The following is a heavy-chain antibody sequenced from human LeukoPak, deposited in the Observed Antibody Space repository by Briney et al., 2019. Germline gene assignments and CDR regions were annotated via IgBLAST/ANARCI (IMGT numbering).Heavy chain of an antibody. CDR3: ARDDPLRSINDVLRFLEWIR. D-gene: IGHD3-3*01. Sequence: GASVKVSCKASGGTFSSYAISWVRQAPGQGLEWMGGIIPIFGTANYAQKFQGRVTITTDESTSTAYMELSSLRSEDTAVYYCARDDPLRSINDVLRFLEWIRWGQGTLVTVSS. V-gene: IGHV1-69*05. J-gene: IGHJ4*02. CDR2: IIPIFGTA. CDR1: GGTFSSYA.